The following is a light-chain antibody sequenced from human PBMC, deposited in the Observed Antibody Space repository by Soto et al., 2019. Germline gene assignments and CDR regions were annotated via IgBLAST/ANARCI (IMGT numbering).Light chain of an antibody. CDR2: DAS. V-gene: IGKV1-33*01. Sequence: DIQMTQSPSSLSASVGDRVTITCQASQDITNFLNWYQQKPGKAPRLLISDASHLEVGVPSRFSGRGSGTEFTFTISSLQPEYIATYYCQQYDTFPTFGQGTRLEIK. CDR3: QQYDTFPT. CDR1: QDITNF. J-gene: IGKJ5*01.